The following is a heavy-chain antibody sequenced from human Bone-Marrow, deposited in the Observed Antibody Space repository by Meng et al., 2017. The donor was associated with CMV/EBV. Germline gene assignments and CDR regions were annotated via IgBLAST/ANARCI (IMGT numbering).Heavy chain of an antibody. Sequence: GGSLRLSCAASGFTSSSYEMNWVRQAPGKGLEWVSYISSSGSTIYYADSVKGRFTISRDNAKNSLYLQMNSLRAEDTAVYYCASRTIFGVVRRYGMDVWGQGTTVTVSS. CDR1: GFTSSSYE. J-gene: IGHJ6*02. D-gene: IGHD3-3*01. CDR3: ASRTIFGVVRRYGMDV. V-gene: IGHV3-48*03. CDR2: ISSSGSTI.